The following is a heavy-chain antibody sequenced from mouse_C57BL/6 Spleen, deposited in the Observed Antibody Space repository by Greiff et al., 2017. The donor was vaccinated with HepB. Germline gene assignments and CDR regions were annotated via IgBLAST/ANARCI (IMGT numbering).Heavy chain of an antibody. CDR3: ATLYDGYYYAMDD. CDR2: ISSGGSYT. CDR1: GFTFSSYG. D-gene: IGHD2-14*01. V-gene: IGHV5-6*02. Sequence: EVKLMESGGDLVKPGGSLKLSCAASGFTFSSYGMSWVRQTPDKRLEWVATISSGGSYTYYPDSVKGRFTISRDNAKNTLYLQMSSLKSEDTAMYYCATLYDGYYYAMDDWGQGTSVTVSS. J-gene: IGHJ4*01.